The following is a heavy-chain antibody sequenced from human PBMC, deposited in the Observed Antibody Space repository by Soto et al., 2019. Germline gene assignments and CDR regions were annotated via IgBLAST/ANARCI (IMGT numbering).Heavy chain of an antibody. V-gene: IGHV3-30*19. J-gene: IGHJ1*01. CDR1: GFTFRSYV. CDR2: TSYDGSDK. Sequence: QVQLVESGGGVVQPGTSLRVSCVGSGFTFRSYVIHWVRQAPGKGLEWVALTSYDGSDKYYGDSVRGRFTISRYNSRNTVELQMDSLSLEDTALYYCARWGTTGGLDVWGQGTLVSVSS. D-gene: IGHD3-16*01. CDR3: ARWGTTGGLDV.